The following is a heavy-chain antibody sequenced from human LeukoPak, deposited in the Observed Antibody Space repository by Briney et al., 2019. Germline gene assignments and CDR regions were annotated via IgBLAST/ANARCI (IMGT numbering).Heavy chain of an antibody. V-gene: IGHV4-34*01. D-gene: IGHD4-23*01. J-gene: IGHJ2*01. Sequence: SETLSLTCAVYGGSFSGYYWSWIRQPPGKGLEWIGEINHSGSTNYNPSLKSRVTISVDTSKNQFSLKLSSVTAADTAVYYCARDPLADYGGNRNWYFDLWGRGTLVTVSS. CDR3: ARDPLADYGGNRNWYFDL. CDR1: GGSFSGYY. CDR2: INHSGST.